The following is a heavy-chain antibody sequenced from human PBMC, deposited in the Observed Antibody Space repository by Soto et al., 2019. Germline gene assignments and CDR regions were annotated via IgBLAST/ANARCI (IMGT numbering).Heavy chain of an antibody. CDR3: AKKGLGSIATYCTTGDCHYAFDV. CDR1: GFTFYNYA. Sequence: EVQLVESGGGLVRPGGSLRLSCAASGFTFYNYAMNWVRQAPGKGLEWVSTLSGGGDGTYYADSVKGRFTISRDNSRNTVYLQMNSLRAEDTAVYYCAKKGLGSIATYCTTGDCHYAFDVWGQGTLVTVSS. D-gene: IGHD2-8*01. CDR2: LSGGGDGT. J-gene: IGHJ3*01. V-gene: IGHV3-23*04.